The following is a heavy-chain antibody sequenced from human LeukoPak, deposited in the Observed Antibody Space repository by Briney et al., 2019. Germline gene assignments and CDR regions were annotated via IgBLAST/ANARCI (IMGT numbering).Heavy chain of an antibody. V-gene: IGHV4-59*08. D-gene: IGHD1-26*01. J-gene: IGHJ4*02. CDR1: GGSISSYY. CDR2: IYYSGST. CDR3: ARARRGYSGSYYAYFDY. Sequence: SETLSLTCTVSGGSISSYYWSWIRQPPGKGLEWIGYIYYSGSTNYNPSLKSRVTISVDTSKNQFSLKLSSVTAADTAVYYCARARRGYSGSYYAYFDYWGQGTLVTVSS.